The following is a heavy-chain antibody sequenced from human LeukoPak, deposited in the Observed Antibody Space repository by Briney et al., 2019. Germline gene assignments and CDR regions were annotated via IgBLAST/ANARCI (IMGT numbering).Heavy chain of an antibody. CDR1: GYTFTSYD. Sequence: GASVKVSCKASGYTFTSYDINWVRQATGQGLEWMGWMNPNSGNTGYAQKFQGRVTITRNTSISTAYMELSSLRSEDTAVYYCARRPYCSSTSCYQSAFDIWGQGTMVTVSS. D-gene: IGHD2-2*01. V-gene: IGHV1-8*03. CDR2: MNPNSGNT. J-gene: IGHJ3*02. CDR3: ARRPYCSSTSCYQSAFDI.